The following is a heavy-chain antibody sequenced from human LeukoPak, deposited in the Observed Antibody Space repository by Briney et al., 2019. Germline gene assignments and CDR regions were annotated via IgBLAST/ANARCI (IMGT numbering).Heavy chain of an antibody. D-gene: IGHD4-11*01. CDR3: ARLSHSNTH. CDR2: INHSGST. CDR1: GGSFSGYY. J-gene: IGHJ4*02. Sequence: SETLSLTCAVYGGSFSGYYWSWIRQPPGKGLEWIGEINHSGSTNYNPSLKSRVTISVDTSKNQFSLKLSSVIAADTAVYYCARLSHSNTHWGQGTLVTVSS. V-gene: IGHV4-34*01.